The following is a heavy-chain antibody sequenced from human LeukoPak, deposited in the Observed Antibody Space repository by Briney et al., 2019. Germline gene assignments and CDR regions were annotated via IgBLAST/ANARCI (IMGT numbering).Heavy chain of an antibody. V-gene: IGHV3-23*01. CDR3: AKDRSYSGFSGRGAYFDY. CDR2: ISGSGGST. CDR1: GFTVSDNY. Sequence: GGSLRLSCAASGFTVSDNYMNWVRKAPGKGLEWVSAISGSGGSTYYADSVKGRFTISRDNSKNTLYLQMNSLRAEDTAVYYCAKDRSYSGFSGRGAYFDYWGQGTLVTVSS. J-gene: IGHJ4*02. D-gene: IGHD3-10*01.